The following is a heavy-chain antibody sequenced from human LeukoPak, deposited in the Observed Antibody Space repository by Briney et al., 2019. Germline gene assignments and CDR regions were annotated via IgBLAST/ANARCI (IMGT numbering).Heavy chain of an antibody. J-gene: IGHJ3*02. CDR3: VRVKDPAYPGAFDI. V-gene: IGHV3-21*01. CDR2: ISSSSSYI. Sequence: GGSLRLSCAASGFTFSTYNMNWVRQAPGKGLEWVSSISSSSSYIYYADSVKGRFTISRDNAKNSLYLQMNSLRAEDTAVYYCVRVKDPAYPGAFDIWGQGTRVTVSS. CDR1: GFTFSTYN.